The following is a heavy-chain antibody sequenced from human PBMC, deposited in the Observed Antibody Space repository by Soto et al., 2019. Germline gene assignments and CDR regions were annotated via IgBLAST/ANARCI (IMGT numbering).Heavy chain of an antibody. D-gene: IGHD1-26*01. CDR1: GASVSSSNHY. CDR3: VHLSGSLYHYYGLDV. Sequence: SETLSLTCTVSGASVSSSNHYWSWVQQPPGKGLEWIGYVYYSGSTNSNPSLKSRVTLSLDTSRSQFSLKLNSVTAADTAVYYCVHLSGSLYHYYGLDVWGQGTTVTVSS. V-gene: IGHV4-61*01. CDR2: VYYSGST. J-gene: IGHJ6*02.